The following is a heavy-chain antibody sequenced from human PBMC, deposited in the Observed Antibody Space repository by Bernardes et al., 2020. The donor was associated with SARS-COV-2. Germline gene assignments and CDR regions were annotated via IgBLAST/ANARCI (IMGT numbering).Heavy chain of an antibody. J-gene: IGHJ5*02. D-gene: IGHD6-13*01. V-gene: IGHV2-5*02. CDR3: AHRPSTLYSSTWWYSWFDP. CDR2: IYWDDDK. CDR1: GFSLSPSGVA. Sequence: SGTTLLKPTQTLTLTCTFSGFSLSPSGVAVGWIRQPPGKALEWLAFIYWDDDKRYNPSLKSRLTITKDTSKNQVVLTMTNMDPVDTATYYCAHRPSTLYSSTWWYSWFDPWGQGTLVTVSS.